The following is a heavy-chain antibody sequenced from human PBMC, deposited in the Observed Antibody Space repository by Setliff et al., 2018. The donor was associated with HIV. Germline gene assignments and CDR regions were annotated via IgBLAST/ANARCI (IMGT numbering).Heavy chain of an antibody. J-gene: IGHJ5*02. CDR1: GFTFSNAW. Sequence: GGSLRLSCAASGFTFSNAWMCWVRQAPGKGLEWVGRIKSKTEGGTTDYAAPVKGRFTISRDDSKNTLYLQMNSLKTEDTAVYYCTAALQQQVVRWFDPWGQGTLVTVSS. CDR3: TAALQQQVVRWFDP. D-gene: IGHD6-13*01. CDR2: IKSKTEGGTT. V-gene: IGHV3-15*01.